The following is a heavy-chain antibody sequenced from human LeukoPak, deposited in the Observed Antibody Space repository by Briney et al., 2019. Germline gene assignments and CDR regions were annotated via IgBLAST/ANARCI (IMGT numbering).Heavy chain of an antibody. J-gene: IGHJ4*02. V-gene: IGHV3-7*01. Sequence: PGGTLRLSCAASGFNSGNYWMSWVRQAPGQRLEWRANRKQDRTETYYMDPVKGRFTTTRASARNTGDLQMNDLRAEATAAEYCGRELAGHYYCWGSAFDYWGQGTLVTVSS. D-gene: IGHD3-10*01. CDR3: GRELAGHYYCWGSAFDY. CDR2: RKQDRTET. CDR1: GFNSGNYW.